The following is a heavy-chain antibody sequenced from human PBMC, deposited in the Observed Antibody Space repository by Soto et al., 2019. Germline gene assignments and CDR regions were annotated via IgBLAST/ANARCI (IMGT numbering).Heavy chain of an antibody. J-gene: IGHJ4*02. CDR2: IDYSGSA. D-gene: IGHD5-18*01. Sequence: QVQLQESGPGLVRPSETLSLTCTVSGGSIRSSDYYWTWIRQPPGKGLELIGFIDYSGSAYHNPSLKSRRTLSVDTSKNQFSLTRGSMTAADTAVYFCARELTGYSYGPGEVYCGPGTLVIVSS. V-gene: IGHV4-30-4*01. CDR1: GGSIRSSDYY. CDR3: ARELTGYSYGPGEVY.